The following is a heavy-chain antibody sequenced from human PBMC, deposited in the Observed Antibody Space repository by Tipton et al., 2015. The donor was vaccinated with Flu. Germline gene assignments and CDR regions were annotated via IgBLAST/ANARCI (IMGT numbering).Heavy chain of an antibody. CDR2: IYYSGST. J-gene: IGHJ4*02. V-gene: IGHV4-59*08. CDR1: GGSISSYY. CDR3: ARNSITIFGVGLFDY. Sequence: TLSLTCTVSGGSISSYYWSWIRQPPGKGLEWIGYIYYSGSTNYNPSLKSRVTISVDTSKNQFSLKLSSVTAADTAVYYCARNSITIFGVGLFDYWGQGTLVTVSS. D-gene: IGHD3-3*01.